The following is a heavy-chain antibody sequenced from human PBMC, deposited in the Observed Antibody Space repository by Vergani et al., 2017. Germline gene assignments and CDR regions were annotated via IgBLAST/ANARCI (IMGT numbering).Heavy chain of an antibody. D-gene: IGHD3-3*01. J-gene: IGHJ2*01. CDR1: GGSISSYY. CDR2: IYYSGST. CDR3: ARERSPDYDFWSGYYPYWYFDL. V-gene: IGHV4-59*01. Sequence: QVQLQESGPGLVKPSETLSLTCTVSGGSISSYYWSWIRQPPGKGLEWIGYIYYSGSTNYNPSLKSRVTISVDTSKNQFSLKLSSVTAADTAVYYCARERSPDYDFWSGYYPYWYFDLWGRGTLVTVSS.